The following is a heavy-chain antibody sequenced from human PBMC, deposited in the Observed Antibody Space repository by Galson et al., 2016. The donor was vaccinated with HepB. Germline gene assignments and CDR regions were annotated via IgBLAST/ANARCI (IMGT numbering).Heavy chain of an antibody. CDR3: ARDADYNVDY. CDR2: IYAGNGHT. CDR1: GYTFTSYG. J-gene: IGHJ4*02. Sequence: SVKVSCKASGYTFTSYGISWVRQAPGQGLQWVGWIYAGNGHTNYAQNLQGRVTVTMDTSATTAYMELRSLISDDTAVYFCARDADYNVDYWGQGTLVTVSS. V-gene: IGHV1-18*01. D-gene: IGHD4/OR15-4a*01.